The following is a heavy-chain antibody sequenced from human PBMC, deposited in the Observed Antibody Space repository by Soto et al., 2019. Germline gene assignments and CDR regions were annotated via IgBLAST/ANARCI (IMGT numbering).Heavy chain of an antibody. CDR2: LKGDASST. J-gene: IGHJ6*03. D-gene: IGHD3-3*01. CDR3: ARGARGYYYMDV. CDR1: GFTFSEYW. V-gene: IGHV3-74*01. Sequence: EVQVEESGGGLVQPGGSLRLSCAASGFTFSEYWMHWVRQAPGKGLVWVSRLKGDASSTNYADSVKGRFTISRDNAKNTAYLEIISLRAEDTAVYYCARGARGYYYMDVWGKGTTVTVSS.